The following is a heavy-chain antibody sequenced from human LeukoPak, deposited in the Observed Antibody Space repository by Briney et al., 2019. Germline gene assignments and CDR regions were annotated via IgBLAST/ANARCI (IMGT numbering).Heavy chain of an antibody. Sequence: RAGRSLRLSCAASGFTFSSYSMNWVRQAPGKGLEWVSSISSSSSYIYYADSVKGRFTISRDNAKNSLYLQMNSLRAEDTAVYYCARGGYPLTHTDAFDIWGQGTMVTVSS. D-gene: IGHD5-12*01. J-gene: IGHJ3*02. CDR3: ARGGYPLTHTDAFDI. V-gene: IGHV3-21*01. CDR2: ISSSSSYI. CDR1: GFTFSSYS.